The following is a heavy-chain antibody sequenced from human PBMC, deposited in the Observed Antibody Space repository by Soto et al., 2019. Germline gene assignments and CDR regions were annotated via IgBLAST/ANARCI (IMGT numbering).Heavy chain of an antibody. CDR3: AKGSIVATIPGFFDY. CDR2: ISGSGGST. CDR1: GFTFSSYA. Sequence: PGGSLRLSCAASGFTFSSYAMSWVRQAPGKWLEWVSAISGSGGSTYYADSVKGRFTISKDNSKNTLYLQMNSLRAEDTAVYYCAKGSIVATIPGFFDYWGQGXLVTVYS. D-gene: IGHD5-12*01. V-gene: IGHV3-23*01. J-gene: IGHJ4*02.